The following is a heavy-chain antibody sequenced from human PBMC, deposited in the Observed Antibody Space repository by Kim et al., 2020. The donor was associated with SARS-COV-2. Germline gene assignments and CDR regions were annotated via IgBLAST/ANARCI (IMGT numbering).Heavy chain of an antibody. CDR3: AKDRPTIFGVVIGGVDY. D-gene: IGHD3-3*01. CDR1: GFTFSSYA. J-gene: IGHJ4*02. V-gene: IGHV3-23*01. CDR2: ISGSGGST. Sequence: GGSLRLSCAASGFTFSSYAMSWVRQAPGKGLEWVSAISGSGGSTYYADSVKGRFTISRDNSKNTLYLQMNSLRAEDTAVYYCAKDRPTIFGVVIGGVDYWGQGTLVTVSS.